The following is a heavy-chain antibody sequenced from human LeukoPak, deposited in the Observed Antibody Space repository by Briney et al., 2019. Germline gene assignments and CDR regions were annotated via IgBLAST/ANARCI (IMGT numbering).Heavy chain of an antibody. J-gene: IGHJ4*02. D-gene: IGHD2-2*01. CDR1: GFTFSSYA. Sequence: PGGSLRLSCAASGFTFSSYAMHWVRQAPGEGLEWVAVISYDGSNKYYADSVKGRFTISRDNSKNTLYLQMNSLRAEDTAVYYCAKEGGIVVVPAAMTFFDYWGQGTLVTVSS. CDR2: ISYDGSNK. CDR3: AKEGGIVVVPAAMTFFDY. V-gene: IGHV3-30-3*01.